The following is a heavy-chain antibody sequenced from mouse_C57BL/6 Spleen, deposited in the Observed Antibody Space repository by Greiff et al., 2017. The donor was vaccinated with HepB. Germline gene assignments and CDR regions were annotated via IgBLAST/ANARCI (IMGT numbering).Heavy chain of an antibody. CDR3: ARDGYLHLFYWDFDG. J-gene: IGHJ1*03. V-gene: IGHV5-4*01. CDR2: ISDGGSYT. Sequence: EVMLVESGGGLVKPGGSLKLSCAASGFTFSSYAMSWVRQTPEKRLEWVASISDGGSYTYYPDNVKGRFTISRDNAKNNLYLQLSHLKSEDTAMYYWARDGYLHLFYWDFDGWGTGTTVTVSS. CDR1: GFTFSSYA. D-gene: IGHD2-2*01.